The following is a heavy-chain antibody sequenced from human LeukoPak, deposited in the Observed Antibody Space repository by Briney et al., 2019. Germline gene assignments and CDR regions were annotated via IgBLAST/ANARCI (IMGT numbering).Heavy chain of an antibody. D-gene: IGHD6-13*01. CDR1: GFTFDDYA. J-gene: IGHJ4*02. CDR2: ISWNSGSI. V-gene: IGHV3-9*01. Sequence: GRSLRLSCAASGFTFDDYAMHWVRQAPGKGLEWVSGISWNSGSIGYADSVKGRFTISRDNAKNSLYLQMNSLRAEDTALYYCAKDESPMGKAAADYWGQGTLVTVPS. CDR3: AKDESPMGKAAADY.